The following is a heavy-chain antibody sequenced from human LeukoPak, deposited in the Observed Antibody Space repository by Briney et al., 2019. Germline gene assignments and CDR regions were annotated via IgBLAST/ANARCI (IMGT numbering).Heavy chain of an antibody. CDR2: IYYSGST. CDR1: GGSISSGDYY. Sequence: SETLSLTCTVSGGSISSGDYYWSWIRQPPGKGLEWIGYIYYSGSTYYNPSLKSRVTISVDTSKNQFSLKLSPVTAADTAVYYCAREYGITMVRGVIPEGIAFDIWGQGTMVTVSS. V-gene: IGHV4-30-4*08. D-gene: IGHD3-10*01. CDR3: AREYGITMVRGVIPEGIAFDI. J-gene: IGHJ3*02.